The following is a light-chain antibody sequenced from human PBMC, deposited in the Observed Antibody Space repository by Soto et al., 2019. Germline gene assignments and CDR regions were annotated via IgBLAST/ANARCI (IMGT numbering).Light chain of an antibody. V-gene: IGKV1-39*01. CDR3: QQSYTNPWT. J-gene: IGKJ1*01. CDR2: AAS. CDR1: QSITSY. Sequence: DIQMTQSPSSLSASVGDRVTITCRASQSITSYLNWYQQKPGKAPQLLIYAASSLQSGVPSRFSGSGSGTDFTLTISSLQPEDFANYFCQQSYTNPWTFGQGTKVEVK.